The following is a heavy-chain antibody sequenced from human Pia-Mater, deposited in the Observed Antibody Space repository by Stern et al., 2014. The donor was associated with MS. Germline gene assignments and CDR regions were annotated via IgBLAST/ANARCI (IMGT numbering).Heavy chain of an antibody. CDR3: VRGGLSYGYGLDA. V-gene: IGHV1-8*01. J-gene: IGHJ6*02. CDR1: GYTFINYD. Sequence: QVQLVASGSQVRKPGASVKVSCQASGYTFINYDIFWVRQATGQGLEWMGWMNPNNANTGHAQKFQGRVTMTRTTSISTAYMELSGLRSDDTAVYYCVRGGLSYGYGLDAWGQGTAVIVSS. CDR2: MNPNNANT. D-gene: IGHD3-16*01.